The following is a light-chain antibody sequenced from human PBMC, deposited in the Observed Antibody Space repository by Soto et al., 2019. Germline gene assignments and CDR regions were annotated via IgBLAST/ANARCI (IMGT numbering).Light chain of an antibody. CDR3: SSFTNTSARDV. CDR1: SSDVGYYNY. Sequence: QSVLTQPASVSGSPGQSITISCTGTSSDVGYYNYVSWYQQHPGTAPKLMIYEVSNRPSGVSNRFSGYKSGNAASLTISGVQAEDEADYYCSSFTNTSARDVFGTGTKLTVL. J-gene: IGLJ1*01. CDR2: EVS. V-gene: IGLV2-14*01.